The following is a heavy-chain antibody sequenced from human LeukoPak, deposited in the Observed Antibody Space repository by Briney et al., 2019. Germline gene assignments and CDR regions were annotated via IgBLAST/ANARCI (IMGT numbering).Heavy chain of an antibody. J-gene: IGHJ6*02. CDR1: GGTFSSYA. Sequence: GASVKVSCKASGGTFSSYAISWVRQAPGQGLEWMGGIIPIFGTANYAQKFQGRVTITADGSTSTAYMELSSLRSEDTAVYYCARGLRSITIFDYYYYGMDVWGQGTTVTVSS. V-gene: IGHV1-69*13. CDR2: IIPIFGTA. D-gene: IGHD3-3*01. CDR3: ARGLRSITIFDYYYYGMDV.